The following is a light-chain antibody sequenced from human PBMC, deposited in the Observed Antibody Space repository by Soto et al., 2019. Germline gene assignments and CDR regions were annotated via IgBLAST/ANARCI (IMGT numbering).Light chain of an antibody. J-gene: IGKJ5*01. Sequence: EIVLTQSPGTLSLSPGERATLSCRASQSVSSSYLAWYQQRPGQAPRLLIYGAAGRATGVPDRFSGGGSGTDFILTISRLAPEDFAVYYCQRYGSSPPITFGQGTRLEIK. V-gene: IGKV3-20*01. CDR2: GAA. CDR1: QSVSSSY. CDR3: QRYGSSPPIT.